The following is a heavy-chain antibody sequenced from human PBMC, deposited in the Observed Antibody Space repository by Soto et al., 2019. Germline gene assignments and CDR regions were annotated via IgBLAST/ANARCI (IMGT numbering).Heavy chain of an antibody. CDR1: GWSFSGYY. CDR2: INHSGST. J-gene: IGHJ6*02. V-gene: IGHV4-34*01. D-gene: IGHD2-2*03. CDR3: ARLNGYCVSTGCHGYYGMDV. Sequence: PSETLSLTCAVYGWSFSGYYWSWIRQPPGKGLEWIGEINHSGSTNYHPSLLSRVTISADTSMNEFSLRLSSVTAADTAVYYCARLNGYCVSTGCHGYYGMDVWGQGTTVTVSS.